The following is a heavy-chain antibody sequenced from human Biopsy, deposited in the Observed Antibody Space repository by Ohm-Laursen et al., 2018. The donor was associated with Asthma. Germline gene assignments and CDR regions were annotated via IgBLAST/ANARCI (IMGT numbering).Heavy chain of an antibody. D-gene: IGHD3-3*02. CDR1: GFTLSDYY. CDR2: IKHDGTEK. J-gene: IGHJ1*01. V-gene: IGHV3-7*01. Sequence: GSLRLSCAASGFTLSDYYISWIRQAPGKGLEWVANIKHDGTEKNHVDSLKGRFTISRDNAKNSLYLQMNSLRAEDTAVYYCARTFHFWSPYHAEHYQLWGQGTLVTVPS. CDR3: ARTFHFWSPYHAEHYQL.